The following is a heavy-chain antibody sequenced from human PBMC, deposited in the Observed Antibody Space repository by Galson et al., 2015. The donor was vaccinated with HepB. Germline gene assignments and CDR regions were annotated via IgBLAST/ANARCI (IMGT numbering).Heavy chain of an antibody. V-gene: IGHV4-39*01. J-gene: IGHJ5*02. Sequence: ETLSLTCSVSGGSISSRSSFWGWIRQSPGKGLEWIGSIYYSGSTYYNPSLKSRVTISVDTSKNQFSLKLSSVTAADTAVYYCARLKNWFDPWGQGTLVTVSS. CDR2: IYYSGST. CDR1: GGSISSRSSF. CDR3: ARLKNWFDP.